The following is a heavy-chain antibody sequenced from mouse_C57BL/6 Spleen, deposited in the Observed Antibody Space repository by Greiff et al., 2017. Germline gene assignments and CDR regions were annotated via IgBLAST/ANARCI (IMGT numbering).Heavy chain of an antibody. CDR3: ASYSNYPLDD. Sequence: EVQLQQSGPGMVKPSQSLSLTCTVTGYSITSGYDWHWIRHFPGNKLEWMGYLRYSGSTNYNPSLKSRISITHDTSKYHFFLKLNSVTTDDTATYYCASYSNYPLDDWGQGTTLTVSS. CDR2: LRYSGST. V-gene: IGHV3-1*01. J-gene: IGHJ2*01. D-gene: IGHD2-5*01. CDR1: GYSITSGYD.